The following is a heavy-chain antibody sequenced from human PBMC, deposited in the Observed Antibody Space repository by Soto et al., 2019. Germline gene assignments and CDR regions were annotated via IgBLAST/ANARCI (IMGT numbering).Heavy chain of an antibody. CDR2: IRGSEATT. Sequence: PCGSLRLSCAGSGLTLNDYAMSWVRQAPGKGLGWVSSIRGSEATTFYADSARGRFTISRDDSKNTLSLQMNSLRAADTALYYCANPPVWKREHLSLWGQGTLVTVSS. D-gene: IGHD3-16*01. V-gene: IGHV3-23*01. CDR3: ANPPVWKREHLSL. J-gene: IGHJ4*02. CDR1: GLTLNDYA.